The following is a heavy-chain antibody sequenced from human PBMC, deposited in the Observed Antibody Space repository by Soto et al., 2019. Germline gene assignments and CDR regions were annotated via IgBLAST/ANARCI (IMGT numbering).Heavy chain of an antibody. J-gene: IGHJ2*01. D-gene: IGHD6-6*01. V-gene: IGHV4-59*01. CDR2: IYYSGST. Sequence: SETLSLTCTVSGGSISSYYWSWIRQPPGKGLEWIGYIYYSGSTNYNPSLKSRVTISVDTSKNHFSLKLSSLTAADTAVYYCARAILDSSSSWYFDLWGRGTLVTVSS. CDR1: GGSISSYY. CDR3: ARAILDSSSSWYFDL.